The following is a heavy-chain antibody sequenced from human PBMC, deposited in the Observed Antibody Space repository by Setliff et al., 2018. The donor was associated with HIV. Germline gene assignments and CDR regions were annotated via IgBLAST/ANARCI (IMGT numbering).Heavy chain of an antibody. D-gene: IGHD6-13*01. V-gene: IGHV4-38-2*01. CDR3: ARGESAAAGTGVCDY. CDR1: RSYISGSYY. J-gene: IGHJ4*02. Sequence: SETLSLTCAVSRSYISGSYYWAWIRQPPGKGLEWIGNIYPSGTTYYNPSLESRVTISVDTSKNQLSLEMRSVTAADTAMYYCARGESAAAGTGVCDYWGQGTLVTVSS. CDR2: IYPSGTT.